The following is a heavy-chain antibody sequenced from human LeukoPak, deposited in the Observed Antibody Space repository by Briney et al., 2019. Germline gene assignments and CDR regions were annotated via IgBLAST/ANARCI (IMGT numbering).Heavy chain of an antibody. CDR3: ARFSSGTGVDV. D-gene: IGHD6-19*01. J-gene: IGHJ6*02. V-gene: IGHV1-69*02. CDR1: GGTFSSYT. CDR2: IIPILGIA. Sequence: SVKVSCKASGGTFSSYTISWVRQAHGQGLEWMGRIIPILGIANYAQKFQGRVTITADKSTSTAYMELSSLRSEDTAVYYCARFSSGTGVDVWGQGTTVTVSS.